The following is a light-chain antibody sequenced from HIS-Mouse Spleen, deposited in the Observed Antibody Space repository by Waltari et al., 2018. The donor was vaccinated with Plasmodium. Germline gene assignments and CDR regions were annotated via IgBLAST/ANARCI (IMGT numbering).Light chain of an antibody. V-gene: IGKV1-39*01. CDR2: AAC. CDR3: QQNYNTWT. J-gene: IGKJ1*01. Sequence: DIQMTQSPSSLSASVGDRVTITCRASQSISSYLNWYQQKPGEAPKLLIYAACSLQSGVPSRFSGSGSGTDFTLTISSLQPEDFATYYCQQNYNTWTFGQGTKVEIK. CDR1: QSISSY.